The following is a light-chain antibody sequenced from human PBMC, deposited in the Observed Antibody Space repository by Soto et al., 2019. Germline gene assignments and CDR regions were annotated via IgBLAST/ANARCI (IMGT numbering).Light chain of an antibody. CDR2: GVT. CDR3: SSYSSTSTPWV. Sequence: QSALTQPASVSGSPGQSITIFCTGTSSDVGAYKFVSWYRHHPGRAPQVMIYGVTNRPSGVSSRFSGSKSGNTASLTISGLQPEDEGDYYCSSYSSTSTPWVFGGGTKLTVL. V-gene: IGLV2-14*01. J-gene: IGLJ3*02. CDR1: SSDVGAYKF.